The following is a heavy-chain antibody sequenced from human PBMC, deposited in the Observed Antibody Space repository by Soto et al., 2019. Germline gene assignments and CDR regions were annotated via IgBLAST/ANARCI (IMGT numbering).Heavy chain of an antibody. J-gene: IGHJ6*02. CDR1: GYIFVNYG. D-gene: IGHD3-16*01. Sequence: QVQLVQSGDEVKKPGASVKVSCKASGYIFVNYGIAWVRQAPVQGLEWMGWISPYTGNTHSATKVQGRLTMTTDTSTSTAYMDLGSLTSDDTAVYYCVMVDNYVTPTPQDVCGQGTTVTVSS. V-gene: IGHV1-18*01. CDR2: ISPYTGNT. CDR3: VMVDNYVTPTPQDV.